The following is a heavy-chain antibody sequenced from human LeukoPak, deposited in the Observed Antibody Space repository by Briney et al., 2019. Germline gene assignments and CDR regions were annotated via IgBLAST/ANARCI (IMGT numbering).Heavy chain of an antibody. J-gene: IGHJ6*03. Sequence: ASVKVSCKASGYTFTGYYMHWVRQAPGQGLEWMGWINPNSGGTNYAQKFQGRVTMTRDTSISTAYMELSRLRSDDTAVYYCARDGGYCSSTSCYNYMDVWGKGTRSPSP. CDR2: INPNSGGT. CDR3: ARDGGYCSSTSCYNYMDV. CDR1: GYTFTGYY. V-gene: IGHV1-2*02. D-gene: IGHD2-2*03.